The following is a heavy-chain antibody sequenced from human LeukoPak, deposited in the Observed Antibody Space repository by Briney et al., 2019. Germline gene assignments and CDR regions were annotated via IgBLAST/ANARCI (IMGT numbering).Heavy chain of an antibody. CDR2: ISSSSSYI. D-gene: IGHD3-22*01. CDR1: GFSFSTYN. V-gene: IGHV3-21*01. J-gene: IGHJ4*02. Sequence: PGGSLRLSCAASGFSFSTYNMNWVRQAPGQRLEWVSSISSSSSYIYYADSVKGRFTISRDNAKNSLYLQMNSLRAEDTAVYYCARDTYYYDSSGYGGFDYWGQGTLVTVSS. CDR3: ARDTYYYDSSGYGGFDY.